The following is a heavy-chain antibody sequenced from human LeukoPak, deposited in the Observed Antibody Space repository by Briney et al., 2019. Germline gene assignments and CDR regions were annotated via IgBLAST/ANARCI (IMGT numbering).Heavy chain of an antibody. CDR1: GGSFSGYY. V-gene: IGHV4-34*01. J-gene: IGHJ5*02. Sequence: PSETLSLTCAVYGGSFSGYYWSWIRQPPGKGLEWFGEINHSGSTNYNPSLKSRVTISVDTSKNQFSLKLSSVTAADTAVYYCARIMHLGYCSSTSCYTWFDPWGQGTLVTVSS. D-gene: IGHD2-2*02. CDR3: ARIMHLGYCSSTSCYTWFDP. CDR2: INHSGST.